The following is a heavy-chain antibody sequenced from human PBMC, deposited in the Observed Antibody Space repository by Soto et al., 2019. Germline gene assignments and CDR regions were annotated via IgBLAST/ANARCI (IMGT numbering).Heavy chain of an antibody. J-gene: IGHJ4*02. Sequence: EVQLLVSGGGLVQPGGSLRLSCAASGFTFSSYAMSWVRQAPGKGLEWVSAISGSGGSTYYADSVNGRFTISRDNSKNTLYLQMNSLRAEDTAVYYCAKVPTGYCSSTSCYYLDYWGQGTLVTVSS. CDR1: GFTFSSYA. V-gene: IGHV3-23*01. CDR2: ISGSGGST. CDR3: AKVPTGYCSSTSCYYLDY. D-gene: IGHD2-2*01.